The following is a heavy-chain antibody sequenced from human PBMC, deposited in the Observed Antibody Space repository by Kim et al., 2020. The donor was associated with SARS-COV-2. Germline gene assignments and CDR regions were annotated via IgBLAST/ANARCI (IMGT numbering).Heavy chain of an antibody. CDR3: ARFLYNYDRRGYFGSTGTDAFDV. Sequence: ASVKVSCKASGYIFTDYYIHWVRQAPGQGLEWMGRIIPKSGATNSPQKFQGRVTMTRDTSINTAYMELNRLRSDDTAVYYCARFLYNYDRRGYFGSTGTDAFDVWGQGTMVTVAS. CDR2: IIPKSGAT. D-gene: IGHD3-22*01. CDR1: GYIFTDYY. J-gene: IGHJ3*01. V-gene: IGHV1-2*06.